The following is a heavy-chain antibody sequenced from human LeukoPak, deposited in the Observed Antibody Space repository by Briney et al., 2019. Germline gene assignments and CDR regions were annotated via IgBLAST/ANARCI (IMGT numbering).Heavy chain of an antibody. CDR1: GGSNNSYY. CDR3: ARKAPKKGWFDP. Sequence: SETLSLTCTVSGGSNNSYYWSWIRQPPGKGLEWIGYTHPSGNTNYSPSLKSRVTISIDTSWNQFSLKLSSVTAADTAVYYCARKAPKKGWFDPWGQGTLVTVSS. CDR2: THPSGNT. V-gene: IGHV4-4*09. J-gene: IGHJ5*02.